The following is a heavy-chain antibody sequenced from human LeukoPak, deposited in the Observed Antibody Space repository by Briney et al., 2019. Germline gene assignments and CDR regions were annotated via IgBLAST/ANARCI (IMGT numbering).Heavy chain of an antibody. V-gene: IGHV4-34*01. Sequence: PSETLSLTCAVYGGSFSGYYWKWIRQPPGKGLEWIGEINHSGSTNYNPSLKSRVTISVDTSKNQFSLMLSSVTDADTAVYYCARGDYGNWFDPWGQGTLVTVSS. CDR3: ARGDYGNWFDP. D-gene: IGHD4/OR15-4a*01. CDR2: INHSGST. CDR1: GGSFSGYY. J-gene: IGHJ5*02.